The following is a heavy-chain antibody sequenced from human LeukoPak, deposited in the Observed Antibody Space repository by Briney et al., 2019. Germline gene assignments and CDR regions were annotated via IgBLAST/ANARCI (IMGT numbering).Heavy chain of an antibody. CDR3: AKEPRYSSSWRGDYYYMDV. Sequence: GGSLRLPCAASGFTFSSYGMHWVRQAPGKGLEWVAFIRYDGSNKYYADSVKGRFTISRDNSKNTLYLQMNSLRAEDTAVYYCAKEPRYSSSWRGDYYYMDVWGKGTTVTISS. CDR1: GFTFSSYG. CDR2: IRYDGSNK. D-gene: IGHD6-13*01. J-gene: IGHJ6*03. V-gene: IGHV3-30*02.